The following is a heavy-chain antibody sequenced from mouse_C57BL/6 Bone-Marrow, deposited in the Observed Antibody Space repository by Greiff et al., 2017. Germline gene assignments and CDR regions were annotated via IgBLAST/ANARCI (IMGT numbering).Heavy chain of an antibody. CDR3: TREGVYYGSSYDAMDY. CDR1: GFTFSSYA. CDR2: ISSGGDYI. Sequence: EVMLVESGEGLVKPGGSLKLSCAASGFTFSSYAMSWVRQTPEKRLEWVAYISSGGDYIYYADTVKGRFTISRDNARNTLYLQMSSLKSEDTAMYYCTREGVYYGSSYDAMDYWGQGTSVTVSS. D-gene: IGHD1-1*01. J-gene: IGHJ4*01. V-gene: IGHV5-9-1*02.